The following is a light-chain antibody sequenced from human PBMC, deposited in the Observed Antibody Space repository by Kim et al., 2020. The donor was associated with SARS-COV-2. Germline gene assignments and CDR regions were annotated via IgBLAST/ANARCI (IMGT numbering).Light chain of an antibody. CDR2: GKN. Sequence: LGQKVRITCQGDSLRSYYASWYQQKQGQAPVLVIYGKNNRPSGIPDRFSGSSSGNTASLTITGAQAEDEADYYCNSRDSSGNHHVVFGGGTQLTVL. CDR3: NSRDSSGNHHVV. J-gene: IGLJ2*01. V-gene: IGLV3-19*01. CDR1: SLRSYY.